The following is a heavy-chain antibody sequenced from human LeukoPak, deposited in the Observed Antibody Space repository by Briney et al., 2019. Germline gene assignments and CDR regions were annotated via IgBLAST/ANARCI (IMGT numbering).Heavy chain of an antibody. Sequence: GGSLRLSCAASGFTVSGKYMTWVRQAPGKGLEWVSAISGSGGSTYYADSVKGRFTISRDNSKNTLYLQMNSLRAEDTAVYYCAKEEGRRYFDWFGHYFDYWGQGTLVTVSS. CDR3: AKEEGRRYFDWFGHYFDY. D-gene: IGHD3-9*01. CDR1: GFTVSGKY. CDR2: ISGSGGST. J-gene: IGHJ4*02. V-gene: IGHV3-23*01.